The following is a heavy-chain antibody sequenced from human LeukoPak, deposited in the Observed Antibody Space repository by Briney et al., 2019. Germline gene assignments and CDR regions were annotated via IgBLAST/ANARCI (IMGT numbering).Heavy chain of an antibody. D-gene: IGHD6-6*01. CDR3: ARIGYSSSSFDY. CDR2: IKQDGSVK. V-gene: IGHV3-7*01. CDR1: GFSFTNYW. Sequence: GGSLRLSCAAYGFSFTNYWMTWVRQALGKGLEWVANIKQDGSVKYYLDSVKGRFTVSRDNTKDSHYLQMNSLRAEDTAVYYCARIGYSSSSFDYWGQGTLVIVSS. J-gene: IGHJ4*02.